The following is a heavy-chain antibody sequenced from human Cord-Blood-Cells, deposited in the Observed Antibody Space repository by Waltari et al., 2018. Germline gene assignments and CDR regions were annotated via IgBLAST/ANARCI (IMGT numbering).Heavy chain of an antibody. J-gene: IGHJ3*02. CDR3: ARVSGYSSSAFDI. CDR1: AA. D-gene: IGHD6-13*01. CDR2: TYYRSKWYN. V-gene: IGHV6-1*01. Sequence: AAWNWIRQSPSRGLEWLGRTYYRSKWYNDYAVPVKSRITINPYTSKNQFSLQLNSVTPEDTAVYYCARVSGYSSSAFDIWGQGTMVTVSS.